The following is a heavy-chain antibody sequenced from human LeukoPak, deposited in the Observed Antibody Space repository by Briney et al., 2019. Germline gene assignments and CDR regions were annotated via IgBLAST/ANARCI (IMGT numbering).Heavy chain of an antibody. CDR2: ISTTGNTI. Sequence: PGGSLRLSCAASRFTFSSYGINWVRQAPGKGLEWVSYISTTGNTINYADSVKGRFTISRDNAKNSLYLQMSSLRVEDTAVYYCARDRADYWTAFDIWGQGTMVTVSS. J-gene: IGHJ3*02. CDR3: ARDRADYWTAFDI. CDR1: RFTFSSYG. V-gene: IGHV3-48*03. D-gene: IGHD1-1*01.